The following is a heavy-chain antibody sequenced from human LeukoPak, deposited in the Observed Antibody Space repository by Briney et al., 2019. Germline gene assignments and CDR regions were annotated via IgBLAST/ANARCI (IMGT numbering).Heavy chain of an antibody. J-gene: IGHJ4*02. CDR1: GGSISSSY. V-gene: IGHV4-4*07. Sequence: SETLSLTCTVSGGSISSSYWTWIRQPPGKGLEWIGRIYTSGSTNYNPSLKSRVTMSVDTSKNQFSLKLSSVTAADTAVYYCARGQHRFYSSSPYFDYWGQGTLVTVSS. CDR3: ARGQHRFYSSSPYFDY. CDR2: IYTSGST. D-gene: IGHD6-6*01.